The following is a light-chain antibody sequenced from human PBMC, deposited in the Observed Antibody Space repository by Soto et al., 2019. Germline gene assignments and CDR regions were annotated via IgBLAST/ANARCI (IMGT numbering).Light chain of an antibody. CDR3: SSFTVSIAWV. V-gene: IGLV2-14*01. CDR1: SSDVGGYDY. CDR2: EVT. J-gene: IGLJ3*02. Sequence: QSALTQPASVSGSPGQSITIPCTGTSSDVGGYDYVSWYQQYPGKAPKLLIYEVTNRPSGVSNRFSGSKSGNTASLTISGLQNDDEANYYCSSFTVSIAWVFGGGTKLTVL.